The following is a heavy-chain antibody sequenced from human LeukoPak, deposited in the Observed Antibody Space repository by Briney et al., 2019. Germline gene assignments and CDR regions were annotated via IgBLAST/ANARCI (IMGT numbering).Heavy chain of an antibody. J-gene: IGHJ4*02. D-gene: IGHD1-14*01. CDR3: AFYNRGWYFDY. CDR1: GDSITSSNR. CDR2: IWHSGST. Sequence: SETLSLTCAVSGDSITSSNRWSWVRQPPGKGLEWIGEIWHSGSTNYNPSLRSRVAISVDKSKNQFSLKLSSVTAADTAMYYCAFYNRGWYFDYWGQGTLVTVSS. V-gene: IGHV4-4*02.